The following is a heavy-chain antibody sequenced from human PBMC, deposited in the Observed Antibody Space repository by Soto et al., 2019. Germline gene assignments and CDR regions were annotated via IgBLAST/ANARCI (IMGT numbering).Heavy chain of an antibody. Sequence: ASVKVSCKASGYTFTSYDINWVRQATGQGLEWRGGIIPIFGTANYAQKFQGGVTITVDASASTAYMELSSLRSEDTAVYYCARESPAGPPLYCGGDCSIEPWGQGTMVTVSS. CDR1: GYTFTSYD. CDR3: ARESPAGPPLYCGGDCSIEP. CDR2: IIPIFGTA. V-gene: IGHV1-69*13. D-gene: IGHD2-21*02. J-gene: IGHJ5*02.